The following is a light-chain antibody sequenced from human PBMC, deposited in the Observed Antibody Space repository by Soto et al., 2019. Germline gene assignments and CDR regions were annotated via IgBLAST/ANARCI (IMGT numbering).Light chain of an antibody. CDR3: QQYDSSPLT. CDR2: GAS. CDR1: QSITQSF. V-gene: IGKV3-20*01. Sequence: EIVLTQSPGTLSMSPGERATLSCRASQSITQSFLAWYQQRPGQSPRLLIYGASNRAAGVPGRFSGSGSGTDFSLTISRLEPEDFAVYYCQQYDSSPLTFGGGTKVEIK. J-gene: IGKJ4*01.